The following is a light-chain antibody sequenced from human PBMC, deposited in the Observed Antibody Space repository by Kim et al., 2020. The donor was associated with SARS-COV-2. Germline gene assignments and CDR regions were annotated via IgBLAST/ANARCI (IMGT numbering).Light chain of an antibody. CDR2: GAS. V-gene: IGKV3-15*01. J-gene: IGKJ5*01. Sequence: LPGERATLPCRASQSVKTNLAWYQQKPGQAPRLLMSGASTRATGVPARFSGSGSGTEFTLTISSLQSEDIAVYYCQQYNDWPPVTFGQGTRLEIK. CDR3: QQYNDWPPVT. CDR1: QSVKTN.